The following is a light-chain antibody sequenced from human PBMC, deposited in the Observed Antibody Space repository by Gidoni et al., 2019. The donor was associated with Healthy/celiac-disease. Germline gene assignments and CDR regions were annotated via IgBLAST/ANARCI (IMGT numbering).Light chain of an antibody. Sequence: DIQMTQSPPTLSASVGDRVTITCRASQSISSWLAWYQQKPGKAPKLLIYKASSLEIGFPSRFSGRGSGTEFTLTISSLQPDDFATDYCQQSATFGQGTKVEIK. CDR2: KAS. J-gene: IGKJ1*01. CDR3: QQSAT. CDR1: QSISSW. V-gene: IGKV1-5*03.